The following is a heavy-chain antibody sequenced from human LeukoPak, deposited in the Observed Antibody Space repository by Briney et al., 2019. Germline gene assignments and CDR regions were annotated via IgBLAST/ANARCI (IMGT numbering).Heavy chain of an antibody. CDR1: GYRLTSNW. D-gene: IGHD5-18*01. CDR2: IYPGDSDT. J-gene: IGHJ4*02. Sequence: GESLKISCKGSGYRLTSNWIAWVRQMPGKGLEWMGIIYPGDSDTRYSPSFQGQVTISADKSISTAYLQWSSLKASDTAMYYCARGGYSYDLAPFDYWGQGTLVTVSS. CDR3: ARGGYSYDLAPFDY. V-gene: IGHV5-51*01.